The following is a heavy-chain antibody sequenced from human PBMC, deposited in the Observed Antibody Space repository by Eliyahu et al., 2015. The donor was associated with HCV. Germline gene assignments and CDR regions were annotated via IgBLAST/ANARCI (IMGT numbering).Heavy chain of an antibody. V-gene: IGHV1-18*01. CDR1: GYTFTSYG. CDR3: ARAGGGYEFLY. CDR2: ISAYNGNT. D-gene: IGHD5-12*01. Sequence: QVXLVXSGAEVKKPGASVKVSCKASGYTFTSYGISWVRQAPGQGLEWMGWISAYNGNTNYAQKXQGRVTMTTDTSTSTVYMELRSLRSDDTAVYYCARAGGGYEFLYWGQGTLVTVSS. J-gene: IGHJ4*02.